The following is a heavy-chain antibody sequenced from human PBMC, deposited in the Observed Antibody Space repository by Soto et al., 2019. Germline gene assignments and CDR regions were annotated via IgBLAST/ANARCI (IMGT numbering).Heavy chain of an antibody. CDR1: GFTFSSYG. Sequence: QVQLVESGGGVVQPGRSLRLSCAASGFTFSSYGMHWVRQAPGKGLEWVAVISYDGSNKYYADSVKGRFTISRDNSKNTLYLQMNSLRAEDTAVYYCASQLPGDAFDIWGQGTMVTVSS. CDR3: ASQLPGDAFDI. J-gene: IGHJ3*02. D-gene: IGHD3-10*01. CDR2: ISYDGSNK. V-gene: IGHV3-30*03.